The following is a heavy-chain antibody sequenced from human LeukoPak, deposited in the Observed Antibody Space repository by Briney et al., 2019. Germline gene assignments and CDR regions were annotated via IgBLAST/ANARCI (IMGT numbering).Heavy chain of an antibody. J-gene: IGHJ4*02. D-gene: IGHD5-12*01. CDR3: ARTAYSDYSLGF. Sequence: GGSLRLSCAASGFTFSNYWMHWVRHAPGKGLVWVSRISSDGSSTSYADSVKGRFTISRGNAKNTLYLQMNSLRAEDTAVYYCARTAYSDYSLGFWGQGTLATVSS. V-gene: IGHV3-74*01. CDR2: ISSDGSST. CDR1: GFTFSNYW.